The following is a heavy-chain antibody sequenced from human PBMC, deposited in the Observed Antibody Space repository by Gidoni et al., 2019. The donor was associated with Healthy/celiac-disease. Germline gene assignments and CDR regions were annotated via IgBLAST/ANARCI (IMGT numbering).Heavy chain of an antibody. CDR1: GYTFTSYD. Sequence: QVQLVQSGAEVKKPGASVKVSCKASGYTFTSYDINWVRQATGQGLEWMGWMNPNSGNTGYAQKFKGRVTMIRNTSISTAYMELSSLRSEDTAVYYCARRTVSSYNWFDPWGQGTLVTVSS. V-gene: IGHV1-8*01. D-gene: IGHD4-17*01. CDR3: ARRTVSSYNWFDP. CDR2: MNPNSGNT. J-gene: IGHJ5*02.